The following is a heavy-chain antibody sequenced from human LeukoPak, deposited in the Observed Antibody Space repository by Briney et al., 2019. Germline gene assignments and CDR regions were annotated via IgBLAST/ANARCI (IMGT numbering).Heavy chain of an antibody. J-gene: IGHJ4*02. Sequence: GGSLRLSCAASGINVSSSYLSWVRQVPGKGLEWVSFIYSGGGTYSTDSVRGRFTISRDNSKNMLYLQMNSLRAEDTAVYYCARYSSGYYLDYWGQGTLVTVSS. D-gene: IGHD3-3*01. CDR1: GINVSSSY. V-gene: IGHV3-53*01. CDR2: IYSGGGT. CDR3: ARYSSGYYLDY.